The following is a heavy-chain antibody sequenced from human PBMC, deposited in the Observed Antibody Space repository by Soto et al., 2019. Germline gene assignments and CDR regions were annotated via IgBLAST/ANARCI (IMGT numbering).Heavy chain of an antibody. J-gene: IGHJ4*02. D-gene: IGHD5-18*01. Sequence: GGSLRLSCTASGFTFGDYAMSWFRQAPGKGLEWVGFIRSKAYGGTTEYAASVKGRFTISRDDSKSIAYLQMNSPKTEDTAVYYCTRGRHVDTAMSENPGPFDYWGQGTLVTVSS. CDR3: TRGRHVDTAMSENPGPFDY. V-gene: IGHV3-49*03. CDR2: IRSKAYGGTT. CDR1: GFTFGDYA.